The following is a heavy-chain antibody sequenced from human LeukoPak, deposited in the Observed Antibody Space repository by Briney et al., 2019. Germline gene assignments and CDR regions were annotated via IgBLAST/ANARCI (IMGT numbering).Heavy chain of an antibody. CDR2: ISSSGSTI. D-gene: IGHD3-3*01. CDR3: ASATYYDFWSGYYGALDY. Sequence: GGSLRLSCAASGFTLSSYEMNWVGQAPGKGLEWDSYISSSGSTIYYADSVKGRFTISRDNAKNSLYLQMNSLRAEDTAVYYCASATYYDFWSGYYGALDYWGQATLVTVSS. J-gene: IGHJ4*02. V-gene: IGHV3-48*03. CDR1: GFTLSSYE.